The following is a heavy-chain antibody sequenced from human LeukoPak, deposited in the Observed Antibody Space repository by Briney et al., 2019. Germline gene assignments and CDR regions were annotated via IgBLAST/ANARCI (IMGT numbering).Heavy chain of an antibody. CDR1: GFTFSDYY. V-gene: IGHV3-11*04. CDR3: ARGTYSSGWYHY. Sequence: PGGSLRLSCAASGFTFSDYYMSWIRQAPGKGLEWVSYISSSGATIYYADSVKGRFTISRDNANNSLYLQMNTLRAEDTAVYYCARGTYSSGWYHYWGQGTLVTVSS. CDR2: ISSSGATI. J-gene: IGHJ4*02. D-gene: IGHD6-19*01.